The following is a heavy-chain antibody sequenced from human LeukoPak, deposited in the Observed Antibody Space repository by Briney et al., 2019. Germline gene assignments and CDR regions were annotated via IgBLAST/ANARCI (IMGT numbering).Heavy chain of an antibody. CDR3: ASLSGTYWYAFDI. J-gene: IGHJ3*02. D-gene: IGHD1-26*01. V-gene: IGHV1-8*01. CDR1: GYTFTSYD. Sequence: ASVKVSCKASGYTFTSYDINWVRQATGQGLEWMGWMNPNSGNTGYAQKFKGRVTITRNTSISTAYMELTSLRSEDTAVYYCASLSGTYWYAFDIWGQGTMVTVSS. CDR2: MNPNSGNT.